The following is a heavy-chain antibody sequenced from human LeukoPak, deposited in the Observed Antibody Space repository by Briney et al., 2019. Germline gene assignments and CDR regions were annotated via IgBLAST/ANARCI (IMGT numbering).Heavy chain of an antibody. CDR2: ISGSGGST. CDR1: GFTFSSYA. D-gene: IGHD4-17*01. J-gene: IGHJ4*02. Sequence: PGGSLRLSCASSGFTFSSYAMSWVRQAPGKGLEWVSAISGSGGSTYYADSVKGRFTISRDNSKNTLYLQMNSLRAEDTAVYYCAPLTTVTTPFDYWGQGTLVTVSS. CDR3: APLTTVTTPFDY. V-gene: IGHV3-23*01.